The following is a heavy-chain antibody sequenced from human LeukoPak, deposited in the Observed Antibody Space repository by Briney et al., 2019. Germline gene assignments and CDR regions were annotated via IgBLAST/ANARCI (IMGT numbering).Heavy chain of an antibody. CDR3: AKDTSTNLDAFDI. CDR1: GFTFVDYA. Sequence: GGSLRLSCAASGFTFVDYAMHWVRQAPGKGLEWVSGISWNSGSIGYADSVKGRFTISRDNAKNSLYLQMNSLRAEDTALYYCAKDTSTNLDAFDIWGQGTMVTVSS. CDR2: ISWNSGSI. J-gene: IGHJ3*02. V-gene: IGHV3-9*01. D-gene: IGHD2-2*01.